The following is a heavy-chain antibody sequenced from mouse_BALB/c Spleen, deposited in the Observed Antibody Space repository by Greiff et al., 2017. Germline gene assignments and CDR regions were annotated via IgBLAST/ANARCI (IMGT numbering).Heavy chain of an antibody. CDR2: IYPGSGNT. D-gene: IGHD1-1*01. J-gene: IGHJ2*01. CDR1: GYAFTDYL. Sequence: VQLVESGAELVRPGTSVKISCKASGYAFTDYLLGWVKQRPGHGLEWIGDIYPGSGNTYYNEKFKGKATLTADKSSSTAYMQLSSLTSEDSAVYVCERLVVACFDYWGQGTLLTVSA. CDR3: ERLVVACFDY. V-gene: IGHV1-63*01.